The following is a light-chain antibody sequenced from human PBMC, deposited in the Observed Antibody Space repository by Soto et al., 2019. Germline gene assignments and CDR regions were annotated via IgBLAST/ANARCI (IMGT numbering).Light chain of an antibody. Sequence: QSALTQPASVSGSPGQSITISCTGTSSDVGGYNYVSWYQQHPGKAPKLMIYDVSNRPSGVSNRFSGSKSGNTASLTISGLQAEDEADYYCSSHTSSSTVVFGGGTKLT. J-gene: IGLJ2*01. CDR3: SSHTSSSTVV. V-gene: IGLV2-14*01. CDR1: SSDVGGYNY. CDR2: DVS.